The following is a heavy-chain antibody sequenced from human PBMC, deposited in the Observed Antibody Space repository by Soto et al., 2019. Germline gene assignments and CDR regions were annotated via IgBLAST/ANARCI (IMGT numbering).Heavy chain of an antibody. D-gene: IGHD1-26*01. J-gene: IGHJ4*02. Sequence: GGSLILSCATSGFTFTNYWMHWVRQVPGKGLQWLSRINSDGSIIDYADSVKDRFTISRDNAKNTLYLQMDSLRAEDTAVFYCGRDRGGNYYGGFDYWGQGTLVTVSS. V-gene: IGHV3-74*01. CDR1: GFTFTNYW. CDR3: GRDRGGNYYGGFDY. CDR2: INSDGSII.